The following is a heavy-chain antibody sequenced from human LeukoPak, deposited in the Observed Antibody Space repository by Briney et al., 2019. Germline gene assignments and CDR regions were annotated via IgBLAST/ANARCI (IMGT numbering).Heavy chain of an antibody. Sequence: GVSLRLSCAASGFTFSSYAMHWVRQAPGKGLEYVSAISSNGGSTYYANSVKGRFTISRDNSKNTLYLQMGSLRAEDMAVYYCASGLKSAQFDYWGQGTLVTVSS. CDR1: GFTFSSYA. D-gene: IGHD6-25*01. CDR3: ASGLKSAQFDY. J-gene: IGHJ4*02. CDR2: ISSNGGST. V-gene: IGHV3-64*01.